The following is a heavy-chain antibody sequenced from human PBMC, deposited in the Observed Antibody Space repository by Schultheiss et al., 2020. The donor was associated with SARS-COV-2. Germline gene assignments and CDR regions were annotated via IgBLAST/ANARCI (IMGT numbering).Heavy chain of an antibody. CDR2: INPNSGGT. CDR3: ARDTAAIVGAILDY. Sequence: ASVKVSCKASGYTFTGYYMHWVRQAPGQGLEWMGWINPNSGGTNYAQKFQGWVTMTRDTSISTAYMELSRLRSDDTAVYYCARDTAAIVGAILDYWGQGTLVTVSS. D-gene: IGHD1-26*01. V-gene: IGHV1-2*04. CDR1: GYTFTGYY. J-gene: IGHJ4*02.